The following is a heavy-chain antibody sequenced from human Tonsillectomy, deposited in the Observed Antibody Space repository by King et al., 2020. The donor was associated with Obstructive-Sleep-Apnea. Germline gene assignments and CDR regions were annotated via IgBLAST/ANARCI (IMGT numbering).Heavy chain of an antibody. V-gene: IGHV3-21*01. J-gene: IGHJ6*02. CDR3: ARDNSGTPSYYGSGTPRGYYYYYGMDV. D-gene: IGHD3-10*01. CDR2: ISSSSSYI. CDR1: GFTFSSYS. Sequence: VQLVESGGGLVKPGGSLRLSCAASGFTFSSYSMNWVRQAPGKGLEWVSSISSSSSYIYYADSVKGRFTISRDNAKNSLYLQMNSLRAEDTAVYYCARDNSGTPSYYGSGTPRGYYYYYGMDVWGQGTTVTVSS.